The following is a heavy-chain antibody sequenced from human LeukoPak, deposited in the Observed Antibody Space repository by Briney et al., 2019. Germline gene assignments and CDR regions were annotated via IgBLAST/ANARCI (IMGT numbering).Heavy chain of an antibody. CDR1: GGSISGYY. D-gene: IGHD6-19*01. CDR3: ATLSSSGWNWDVNC. CDR2: VYYTGST. Sequence: SETLYLTCTVSGGSISGYYWSWIRQPPGKGLEWIGYVYYTGSTNYNPSLKSRVTISIDTSKNQFSLKLSSVTAADTAMYHCATLSSSGWNWDVNCWGQGTLVTVSS. V-gene: IGHV4-59*08. J-gene: IGHJ4*02.